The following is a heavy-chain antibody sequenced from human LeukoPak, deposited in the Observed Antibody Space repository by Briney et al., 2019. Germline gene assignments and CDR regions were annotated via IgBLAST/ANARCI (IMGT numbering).Heavy chain of an antibody. CDR2: IIPILGIA. CDR3: ARTSYDFWSGYNPAYYYGMDV. Sequence: ASVKVSCKASGGTFSSYAISWVRQAPGQGLEWMGRIIPILGIANYAQKFQGRVTITADKSTSTAYMELSSLRSEDTAVYYCARTSYDFWSGYNPAYYYGMDVWGQGTTVTVSS. J-gene: IGHJ6*02. V-gene: IGHV1-69*04. CDR1: GGTFSSYA. D-gene: IGHD3-3*01.